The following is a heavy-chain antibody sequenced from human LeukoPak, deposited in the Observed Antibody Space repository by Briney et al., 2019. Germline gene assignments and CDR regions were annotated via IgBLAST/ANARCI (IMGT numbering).Heavy chain of an antibody. V-gene: IGHV4-38-2*02. Sequence: SETLSLTCTVSGYSISSGYYWGWIRQPPGKGLEWIGSIYHSGSTYYNPSLKSRVTISVDTSKNQFSLKLSSVTAADTAVYYCARVGLTTWAYWGQGTLVTVSS. J-gene: IGHJ4*02. CDR2: IYHSGST. CDR3: ARVGLTTWAY. CDR1: GYSISSGYY. D-gene: IGHD3-22*01.